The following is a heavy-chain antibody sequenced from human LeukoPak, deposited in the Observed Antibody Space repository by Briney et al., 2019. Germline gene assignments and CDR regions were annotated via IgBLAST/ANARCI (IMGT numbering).Heavy chain of an antibody. J-gene: IGHJ4*02. D-gene: IGHD3-22*01. Sequence: PSETLSLTCTVSGGSISSRSYYWGWIRQPPGKGLEWTGSIYYSGSTYYNPSLKSRVTISVDTSKNQFSLKLNSVTAADTAVYYCARQYYYDSSGFPLDYWGQGTLVTVSS. CDR1: GGSISSRSYY. V-gene: IGHV4-39*01. CDR3: ARQYYYDSSGFPLDY. CDR2: IYYSGST.